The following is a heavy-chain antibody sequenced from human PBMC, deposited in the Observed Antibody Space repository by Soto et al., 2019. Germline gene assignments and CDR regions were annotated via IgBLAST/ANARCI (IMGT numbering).Heavy chain of an antibody. D-gene: IGHD2-8*01. CDR3: ARHREGYCTNGVCHFDAFDI. Sequence: PSETLSLTCPVSGGSISSSSYYWGWIRQPPGKGLEWIGSIYYSGSTYYNPSLKSRVTISVDTSKNQFSLKLSSVTAADTAVYYCARHREGYCTNGVCHFDAFDIWGQGTMVTVSS. V-gene: IGHV4-39*01. J-gene: IGHJ3*02. CDR2: IYYSGST. CDR1: GGSISSSSYY.